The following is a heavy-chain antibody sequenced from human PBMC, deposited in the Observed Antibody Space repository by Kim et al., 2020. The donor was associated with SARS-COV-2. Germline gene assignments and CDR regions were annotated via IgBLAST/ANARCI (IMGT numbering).Heavy chain of an antibody. CDR1: GGTFSSYA. CDR2: IIPIFGTA. Sequence: SVKVSCKASGGTFSSYAISWVRQAPGQGLEWMGGIIPIFGTANYAQKFQGRVTITADKSTSTAYMELSSLRSEDTAVYYCARVVGGRIAASWKAATRGDYYYYGMDVWGQGTTVTVSS. D-gene: IGHD6-13*01. CDR3: ARVVGGRIAASWKAATRGDYYYYGMDV. J-gene: IGHJ6*02. V-gene: IGHV1-69*06.